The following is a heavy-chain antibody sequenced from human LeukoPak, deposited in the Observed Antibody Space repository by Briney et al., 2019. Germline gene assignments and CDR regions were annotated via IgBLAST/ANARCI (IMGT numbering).Heavy chain of an antibody. CDR1: GGSISSYY. D-gene: IGHD5-18*01. J-gene: IGHJ4*02. Sequence: PSETLSLTCTVSGGSISSYYWSWIRQPPGKGLEWIGYIYYSGSTNYNPSLKSRATISVDTSKNQFSLKLSSVTAADTAVYYCARLGISHSSVDYWGQGTLVTVSS. CDR2: IYYSGST. V-gene: IGHV4-59*08. CDR3: ARLGISHSSVDY.